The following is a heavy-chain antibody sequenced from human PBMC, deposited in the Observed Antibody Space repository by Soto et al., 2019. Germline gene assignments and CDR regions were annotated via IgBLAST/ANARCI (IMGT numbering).Heavy chain of an antibody. CDR2: ISADGSSQ. V-gene: IGHV3-30-3*01. D-gene: IGHD2-15*01. CDR1: GFTFSRSP. J-gene: IGHJ4*02. Sequence: QVQLVESGGGEVQPGTSLRLSCAASGFTFSRSPMHWVRQAPGKGLDWVGLISADGSSQHYADSVRGRFIISRDNFRNTMSLQMDRLKPEDTAVYYCARPVVAGTHDYWGQGALVSVSS. CDR3: ARPVVAGTHDY.